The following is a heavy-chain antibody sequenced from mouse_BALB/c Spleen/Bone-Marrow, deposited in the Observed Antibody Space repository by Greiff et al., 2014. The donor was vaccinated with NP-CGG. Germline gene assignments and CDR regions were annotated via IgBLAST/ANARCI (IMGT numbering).Heavy chain of an antibody. Sequence: EVMLVESGGGLVQPGGSLRLSCATSGFTSTDYYMSWVRQLPGKALEWLGFIRNKAKGYTTEYSASVKGRFTISRDNSQSILYLQMNPLRAEDSATYYVARDINYDIYWYFDVWGAGTTVTVSS. V-gene: IGHV7-3*02. D-gene: IGHD2-4*01. CDR2: IRNKAKGYTT. CDR1: GFTSTDYY. CDR3: ARDINYDIYWYFDV. J-gene: IGHJ1*01.